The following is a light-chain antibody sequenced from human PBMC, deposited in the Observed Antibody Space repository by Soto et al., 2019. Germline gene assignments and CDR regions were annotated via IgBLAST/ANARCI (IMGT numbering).Light chain of an antibody. V-gene: IGKV3-20*01. CDR1: QSVSSSH. CDR2: GAS. CDR3: QQYGSSRWT. J-gene: IGKJ1*01. Sequence: EIVLTQSPGTLSLSPGERATLSCRASQSVSSSHLAWYQQNRGPAPLLLICGASSRAPGIPDRFGGSGSGTALTLTIRRLEPLDVAVYYCQQYGSSRWTFGQGTKVEIK.